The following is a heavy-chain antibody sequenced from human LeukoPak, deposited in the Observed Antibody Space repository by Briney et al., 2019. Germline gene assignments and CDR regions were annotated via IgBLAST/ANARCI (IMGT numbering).Heavy chain of an antibody. Sequence: SETLSPTCTVSGGSISSYYWSWIRQPPGKGLEWIGYIYYSGSTNYNPSLKSRVTISVDTSKNQFSLKLSSVTAADTAVYYCARGSYCSITSCNTVDYWGQGTLVTVSS. D-gene: IGHD2-2*01. V-gene: IGHV4-59*12. J-gene: IGHJ4*02. CDR2: IYYSGST. CDR3: ARGSYCSITSCNTVDY. CDR1: GGSISSYY.